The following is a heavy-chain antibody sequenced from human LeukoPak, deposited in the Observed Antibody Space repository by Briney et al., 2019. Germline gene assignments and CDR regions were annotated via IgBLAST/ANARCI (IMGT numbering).Heavy chain of an antibody. CDR1: GGTFSSYA. Sequence: APVKVSCKASGGTFSSYAISWVRQAPGQGLEWMGGIIPIFGTANYAQKFQRRVTITTDESTSTAYMELSSLRSEDTAVYYCARGSTMGYSSSWYKWGQGTLVTVSS. CDR3: ARGSTMGYSSSWYK. V-gene: IGHV1-69*05. J-gene: IGHJ4*02. CDR2: IIPIFGTA. D-gene: IGHD6-13*01.